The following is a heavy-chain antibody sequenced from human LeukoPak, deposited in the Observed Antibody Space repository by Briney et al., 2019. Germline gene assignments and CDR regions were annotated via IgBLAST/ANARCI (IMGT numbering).Heavy chain of an antibody. Sequence: GGSLRLSCAASGFTFSSYWMSWVRQAPGKGLEWVANIKQDGSEKYYVDSVKGRFTISRDNAKNSLYLQMNSLRAEDTAVYYCARDRGPAGYSSSWYVISYFDYWGQGTLVTVSS. D-gene: IGHD6-13*01. V-gene: IGHV3-7*01. CDR1: GFTFSSYW. CDR2: IKQDGSEK. J-gene: IGHJ4*02. CDR3: ARDRGPAGYSSSWYVISYFDY.